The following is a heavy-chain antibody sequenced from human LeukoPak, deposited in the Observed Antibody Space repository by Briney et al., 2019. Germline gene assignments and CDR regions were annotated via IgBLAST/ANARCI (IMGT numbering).Heavy chain of an antibody. CDR1: GFTFSNYG. CDR3: ARDGQGPSSYGSSYYFDY. Sequence: PGRSLRLSCAASGFTFSNYGMHWVRQAPGKGLEWVAVISYDGSNEYYADSVKGRFTISRDISKNTLYLQMNSLRAEDTAVYYCARDGQGPSSYGSSYYFDYWGQGTLVTVSS. V-gene: IGHV3-30*03. J-gene: IGHJ4*02. CDR2: ISYDGSNE. D-gene: IGHD6-6*01.